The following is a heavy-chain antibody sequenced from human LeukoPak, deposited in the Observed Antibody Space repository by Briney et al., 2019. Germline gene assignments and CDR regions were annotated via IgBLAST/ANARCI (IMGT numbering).Heavy chain of an antibody. CDR1: GGSISSGGYY. Sequence: SETLSLTCTVSGGSISSGGYYWSWIRQHPGKGLEWIGYIYYSGSTNYNPSLKSRVTISVDTSKNQFSLKLSSVTAADTAVYYCARGEYSYGPFDLWGRGTLVTVSS. V-gene: IGHV4-61*08. CDR3: ARGEYSYGPFDL. CDR2: IYYSGST. J-gene: IGHJ2*01. D-gene: IGHD5-18*01.